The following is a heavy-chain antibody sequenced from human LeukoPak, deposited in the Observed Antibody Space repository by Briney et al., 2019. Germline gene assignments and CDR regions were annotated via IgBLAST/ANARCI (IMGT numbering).Heavy chain of an antibody. J-gene: IGHJ4*02. V-gene: IGHV4-34*01. Sequence: SETLSLTCAVYGGSFSGYYWSWIRQPPGKGLEWIGEINHSGSTNYNPSLKSRVTISVDTSKNQFSLKLSSVTAADTAVYYCARANAKLQQLARYYFDYWGQGTLVTVSS. CDR2: INHSGST. D-gene: IGHD6-13*01. CDR3: ARANAKLQQLARYYFDY. CDR1: GGSFSGYY.